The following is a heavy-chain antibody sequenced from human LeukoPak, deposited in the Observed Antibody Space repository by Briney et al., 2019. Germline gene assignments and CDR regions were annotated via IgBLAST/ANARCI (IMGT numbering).Heavy chain of an antibody. D-gene: IGHD3-10*01. CDR3: ARDRGFGAYWYFDL. CDR2: INPSGGST. Sequence: GASVKVSCKASAYTFTSYYMHWVRQAPGQGLEWMGIINPSGGSTSYAQKFQGRVTMTRDTSISTAYMELSRLTSDDTAVYYCARDRGFGAYWYFDLWGRGTLVTVSS. CDR1: AYTFTSYY. V-gene: IGHV1-46*01. J-gene: IGHJ2*01.